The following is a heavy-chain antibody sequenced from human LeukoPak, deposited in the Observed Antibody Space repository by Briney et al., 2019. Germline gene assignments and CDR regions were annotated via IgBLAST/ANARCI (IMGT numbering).Heavy chain of an antibody. J-gene: IGHJ4*02. CDR1: GFTFSNYW. CDR3: ARDGSNYFHYFDY. V-gene: IGHV3-7*01. D-gene: IGHD4-11*01. Sequence: GGSLRLSCEGSGFTFSNYWMGWVRQAPGKGLQWVANIKTDGSEKYYVDSVKGRFTISRDNAKNSLYLQMNSLRAEDTAVYYCARDGSNYFHYFDYWGQGILVTVSS. CDR2: IKTDGSEK.